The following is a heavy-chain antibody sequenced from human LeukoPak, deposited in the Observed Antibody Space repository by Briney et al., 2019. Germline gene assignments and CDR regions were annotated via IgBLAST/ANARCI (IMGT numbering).Heavy chain of an antibody. V-gene: IGHV3-21*01. D-gene: IGHD1-14*01. Sequence: GGSLRLSCAASGVTFSSYSMNWVRQAPGKGLEWVSSISGTGADKYYADSLKVRFTVSRDNAKNSLYLQINSLRAEDTAVYYCERDVYRNFDYWGQGTLVTVSS. J-gene: IGHJ4*02. CDR1: GVTFSSYS. CDR3: ERDVYRNFDY. CDR2: ISGTGADK.